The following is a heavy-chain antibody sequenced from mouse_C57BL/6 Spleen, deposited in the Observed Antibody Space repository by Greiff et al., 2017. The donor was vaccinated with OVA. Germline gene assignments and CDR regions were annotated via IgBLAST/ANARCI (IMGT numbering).Heavy chain of an antibody. J-gene: IGHJ2*01. CDR1: GYTFTSYW. Sequence: QVQLQQPGAELVMPGASVKLSCKASGYTFTSYWMHWVKQRPGQGLEWIGEIDPSDSYTNYNQKFKGKSTLTVDKSSSTAYMQLSSLTSEDSAVYYCARSRTGDYFDYWGQGTTLTVSS. CDR2: IDPSDSYT. V-gene: IGHV1-69*01. CDR3: ARSRTGDYFDY.